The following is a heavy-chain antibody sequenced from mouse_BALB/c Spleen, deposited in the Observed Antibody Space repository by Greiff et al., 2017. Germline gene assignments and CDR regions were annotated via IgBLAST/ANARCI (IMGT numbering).Heavy chain of an antibody. J-gene: IGHJ1*01. D-gene: IGHD2-14*01. CDR1: GYSITSDYA. CDR2: ISYSGST. CDR3: ARKVLWYFDV. V-gene: IGHV3-2*02. Sequence: EVKLQESGPGLVKPSQSLSLTCTVTGYSITSDYAWNWIRQFPGNKLEWMGYISYSGSTSYNPSLKSRISITRDTSKNQFFLQLNSVTTEDTATYYCARKVLWYFDVWGAGTTVTVSS.